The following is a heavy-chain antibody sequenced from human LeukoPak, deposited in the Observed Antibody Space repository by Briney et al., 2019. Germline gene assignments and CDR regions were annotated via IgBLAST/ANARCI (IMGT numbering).Heavy chain of an antibody. CDR2: INPGDGWT. CDR3: AREAGATDY. CDR1: GYTLTELS. Sequence: ASVKVSCKVSGYTLTELSMHWVRQAPGQGLEWMGVINPGDGWTRYAQNFQGRVTMTRDTSTNTVYMELISLKSEDTAVYYCAREAGATDYWGQGTLVTVSS. D-gene: IGHD1-26*01. J-gene: IGHJ4*02. V-gene: IGHV1-46*01.